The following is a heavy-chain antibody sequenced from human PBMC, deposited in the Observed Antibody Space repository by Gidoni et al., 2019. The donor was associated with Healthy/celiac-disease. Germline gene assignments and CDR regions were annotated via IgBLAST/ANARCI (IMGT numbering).Heavy chain of an antibody. J-gene: IGHJ3*02. D-gene: IGHD3-10*01. CDR3: ARDLSTMVRGVRGGAFDI. Sequence: QVQLVQSGAEVKKPGASVKVSCKASGYTLTSYGISWWRQAPGQGLEWMGWISAYHGNTNYAQKLQGRVTMTTDTSTSTAYMALRSLRSDDTAVYYCARDLSTMVRGVRGGAFDIWGQGTMVTVSS. CDR1: GYTLTSYG. V-gene: IGHV1-18*01. CDR2: ISAYHGNT.